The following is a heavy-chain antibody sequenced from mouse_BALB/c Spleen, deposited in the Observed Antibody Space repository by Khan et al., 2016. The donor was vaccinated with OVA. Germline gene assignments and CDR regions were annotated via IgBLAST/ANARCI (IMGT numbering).Heavy chain of an antibody. J-gene: IGHJ4*01. CDR1: GYTFTSSW. Sequence: QVQLQQSGSVLVRPGASVKLSCKASGYTFTSSWMHWAKQRPGQGLEWIGEIHPNSGNTNYNEKFKGKATLTVDTSSNTAYVELSSLTSEESAVYYCAREADYDAYYYVMDYWGQGTSVTVSS. CDR3: AREADYDAYYYVMDY. CDR2: IHPNSGNT. D-gene: IGHD2-4*01. V-gene: IGHV1S130*01.